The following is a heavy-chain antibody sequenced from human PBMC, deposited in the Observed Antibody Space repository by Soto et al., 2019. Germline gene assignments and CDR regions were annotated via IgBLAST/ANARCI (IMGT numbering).Heavy chain of an antibody. D-gene: IGHD3-10*01. Sequence: QVQLVESGGGVVQPGRSLRLSCAASGFTFSSYGMHWVRQAPGKGLEGVAVLWYDGSNKYYADSVQGRFTISRDNSRNTRYLHMNSLRAEETAVYYCGSGRGSGSTIDYWGQGTLVTVSS. CDR3: GSGRGSGSTIDY. CDR2: LWYDGSNK. J-gene: IGHJ4*02. V-gene: IGHV3-33*01. CDR1: GFTFSSYG.